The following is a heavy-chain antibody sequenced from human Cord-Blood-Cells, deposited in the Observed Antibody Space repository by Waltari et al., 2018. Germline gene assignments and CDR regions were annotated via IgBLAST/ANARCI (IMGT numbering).Heavy chain of an antibody. V-gene: IGHV3-33*01. CDR1: GFTFSSYA. J-gene: IGHJ4*02. Sequence: QVQLVESGGGVVQPGRSLRLSCAASGFTFSSYALHSARQAPGKGLGWVAVIWYDGSNKYYADSVKGRFTISRDNSKNTLYLQMNSLRAEDTAVYYCARRMRSGNLFDYWGQGTLVTVSS. CDR3: ARRMRSGNLFDY. D-gene: IGHD3-10*01. CDR2: IWYDGSNK.